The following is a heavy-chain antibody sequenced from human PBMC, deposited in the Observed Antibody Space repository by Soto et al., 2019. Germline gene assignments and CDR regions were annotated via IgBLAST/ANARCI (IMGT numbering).Heavy chain of an antibody. Sequence: GGSLRLSCVASGLTVSHNYMAWVRQAPEMGLEWVSILYTEGTTYYADSVKGRFTISRDSSKNTLFLQMDSLRAEDTAVYYCVRPLPSGENYGMDVWGQGTTVTVSS. D-gene: IGHD3-16*01. CDR2: LYTEGTT. V-gene: IGHV3-53*01. J-gene: IGHJ6*02. CDR3: VRPLPSGENYGMDV. CDR1: GLTVSHNY.